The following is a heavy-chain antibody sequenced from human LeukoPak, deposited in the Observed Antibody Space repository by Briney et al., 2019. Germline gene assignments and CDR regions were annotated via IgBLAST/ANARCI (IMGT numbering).Heavy chain of an antibody. CDR1: GFTFSSYE. V-gene: IGHV4-34*01. J-gene: IGHJ6*03. D-gene: IGHD3-9*01. Sequence: GSLRLSCAASGFTFSSYEMNWVRQPPGKGLEWIGEINHSGSTNYNPSLKSRVTISVDTSKNQFSLKLSSVTAADTAVYYCARRRLRYFDWLEGDYYYYYMDVWGKGTTVTISS. CDR2: INHSGST. CDR3: ARRRLRYFDWLEGDYYYYYMDV.